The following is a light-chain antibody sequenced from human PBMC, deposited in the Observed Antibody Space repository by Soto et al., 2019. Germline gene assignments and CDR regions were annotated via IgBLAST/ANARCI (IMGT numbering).Light chain of an antibody. J-gene: IGKJ1*01. CDR3: QHCGGSPT. CDR2: GAS. Sequence: EIVLTQSPGILSLSPGERASLSCRASQKISSTVLAWYQQKPGQAPRLLIYGASSRTTGIPDRFSGSGSGTDFTLTISGLEPEDFAMYYCQHCGGSPTFGQVTNVEIK. CDR1: QKISSTV. V-gene: IGKV3-20*01.